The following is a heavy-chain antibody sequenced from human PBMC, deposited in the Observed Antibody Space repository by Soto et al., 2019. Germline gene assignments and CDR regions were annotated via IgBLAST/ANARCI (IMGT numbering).Heavy chain of an antibody. CDR3: ARRRRGYSSTWFDY. V-gene: IGHV2-5*02. Sequence: QITLKESGPTLVKPTQTLTLTCTFSGFSLSTSGMGVGWIRQPPGKALEWLALLYWDDDKRYSPSLKSRLTIPKDTSKNQVVLTMTNMDPVDTATYYCARRRRGYSSTWFDYWGQGTLVTVSS. CDR2: LYWDDDK. D-gene: IGHD6-13*01. J-gene: IGHJ4*02. CDR1: GFSLSTSGMG.